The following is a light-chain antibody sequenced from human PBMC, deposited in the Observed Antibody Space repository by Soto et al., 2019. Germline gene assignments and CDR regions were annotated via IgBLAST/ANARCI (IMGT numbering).Light chain of an antibody. V-gene: IGLV2-14*01. CDR2: EVG. Sequence: QSALTQPAAGSGSTGQSITISCTGTISDVGGYNYVSWYQQHPGKAPKLMIYEVGNRHSGVSNRFSAAKSGNTASLTISGLKAEDEADYYCSSYTGSNTVVFGGGTKLTVL. CDR1: ISDVGGYNY. CDR3: SSYTGSNTVV. J-gene: IGLJ2*01.